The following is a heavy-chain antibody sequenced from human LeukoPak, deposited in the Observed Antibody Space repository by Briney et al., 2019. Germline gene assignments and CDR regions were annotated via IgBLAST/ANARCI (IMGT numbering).Heavy chain of an antibody. CDR1: GGSFSGYY. Sequence: SETLSLTCAVYGGSFSGYYWSWIRQPPGKGLEWIGEINHSGSTNYNPSLKSRVTISVDTSKNQFSLKLSSVTAADTAVYYCARSPPQRRPTRGGSDAFDIWGQGTMVTVSS. J-gene: IGHJ3*02. CDR3: ARSPPQRRPTRGGSDAFDI. D-gene: IGHD2-15*01. CDR2: INHSGST. V-gene: IGHV4-34*01.